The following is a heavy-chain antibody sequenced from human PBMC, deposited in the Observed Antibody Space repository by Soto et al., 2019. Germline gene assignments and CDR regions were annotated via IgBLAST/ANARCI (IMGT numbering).Heavy chain of an antibody. CDR2: ISTDGGIV. Sequence: QVQLVESGGGVVQPGRSLRLSCTVSGFSFGQYAMHWVRQAPGKTLEWVTAISTDGGIVYYMDSVKGRFTISRDNSKNTLYLQMKSLRADDTAVYYCAKEGLNTAFAYWGQGTLVAVSS. CDR1: GFSFGQYA. D-gene: IGHD3-16*01. V-gene: IGHV3-30-3*01. CDR3: AKEGLNTAFAY. J-gene: IGHJ4*02.